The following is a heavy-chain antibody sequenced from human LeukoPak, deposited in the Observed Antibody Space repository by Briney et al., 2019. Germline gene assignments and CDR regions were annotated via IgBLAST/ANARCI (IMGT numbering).Heavy chain of an antibody. CDR2: IYYSGST. CDR1: GGSIGSSSYY. D-gene: IGHD5-18*01. J-gene: IGHJ4*02. Sequence: SETLSLTCTVSGGSIGSSSYYWSWIRQPPGKGLEWIGYIYYSGSTNYNPSLKSRVTISVDTSKNQFSLKLSSVTAADTAVYYCASSAGTAMVVYWGQGTLVTVSS. CDR3: ASSAGTAMVVY. V-gene: IGHV4-61*01.